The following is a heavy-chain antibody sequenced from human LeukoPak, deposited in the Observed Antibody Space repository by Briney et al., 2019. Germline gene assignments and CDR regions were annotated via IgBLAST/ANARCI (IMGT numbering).Heavy chain of an antibody. CDR1: GGSISSYY. CDR3: ARRLYMSGGWFDP. CDR2: IYYSGST. V-gene: IGHV4-59*08. D-gene: IGHD2-2*02. J-gene: IGHJ5*02. Sequence: SETLSLTCTVSGGSISSYYWSWIRQPPGKGLEWIGYIYYSGSTNYSPSLQRRVTISVDTSKNQFSLRLTSVTAADTAVYYCARRLYMSGGWFDPWGQGTLVTVSS.